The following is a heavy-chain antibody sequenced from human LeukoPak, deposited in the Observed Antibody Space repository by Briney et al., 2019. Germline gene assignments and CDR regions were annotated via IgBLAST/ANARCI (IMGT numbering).Heavy chain of an antibody. CDR3: AKAGVSFVGATNYYYGMDV. CDR2: INSDGSST. J-gene: IGHJ6*02. D-gene: IGHD1-26*01. CDR1: GFTFSAYW. Sequence: GGSLRLSCAASGFTFSAYWLHWVRQAPGKGLVWVSCINSDGSSTTYADSVKGRFTISRDNSKNTLYLQMNSLRAEDTAVYYCAKAGVSFVGATNYYYGMDVWGQGTTVTVSS. V-gene: IGHV3-74*01.